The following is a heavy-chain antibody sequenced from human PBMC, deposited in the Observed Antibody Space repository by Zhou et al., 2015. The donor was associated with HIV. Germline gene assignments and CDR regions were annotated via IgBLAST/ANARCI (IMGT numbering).Heavy chain of an antibody. CDR3: ARAATVVGLTGFDY. Sequence: QVQLVQSGAEVKKPGASMKVSCKASGYPFSSYGLTWVRQAPGQGLEWMGGIIPIFGTANYAQKFQGRVTITADKSTSTAYMELSSLRSEDTAVYYCARAATVVGLTGFDYWGQGTLVTVSS. CDR2: IIPIFGTA. V-gene: IGHV1-69*06. J-gene: IGHJ4*02. D-gene: IGHD4-23*01. CDR1: GYPFSSYG.